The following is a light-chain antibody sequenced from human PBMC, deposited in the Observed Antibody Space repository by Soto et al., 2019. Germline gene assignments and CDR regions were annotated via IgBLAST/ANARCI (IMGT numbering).Light chain of an antibody. CDR3: QAWDSSTVV. CDR1: KLGDKY. Sequence: SYELTQPPSVSVSPGQTASITCSGDKLGDKYACWYQQKPGQSPVLVIYQDSKRPSGIPERFSGSNSGNTATLTISRTQAMDEADYYCQAWDSSTVVFGGGTKLTV. V-gene: IGLV3-1*01. J-gene: IGLJ2*01. CDR2: QDS.